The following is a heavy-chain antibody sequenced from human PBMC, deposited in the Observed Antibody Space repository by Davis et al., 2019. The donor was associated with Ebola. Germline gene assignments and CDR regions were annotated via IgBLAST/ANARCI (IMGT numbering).Heavy chain of an antibody. V-gene: IGHV3-7*03. CDR3: AKPLRYCSSTSCYYYFDY. CDR2: IKQDGSEK. Sequence: PGGSLRLSCAASGFTFSDYYMSWVRQAPGKGLEWVANIKQDGSEKYYVDSVKGRFTISRDNAKNSLYLQMNSLRAEDTALYYCAKPLRYCSSTSCYYYFDYWGQGTLVTVSS. J-gene: IGHJ4*02. CDR1: GFTFSDYY. D-gene: IGHD2-2*01.